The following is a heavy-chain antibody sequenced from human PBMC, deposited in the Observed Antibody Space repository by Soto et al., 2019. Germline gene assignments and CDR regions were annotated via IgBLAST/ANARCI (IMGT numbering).Heavy chain of an antibody. Sequence: PGGSLRLSCAASGFTFSSYWMHWVRQVPGKGLVWVSHINSDGSSTTYADSVKGRFTISRDNAKNTLYLQMNSLRAEDTAVYYCVKHQVSLVRGISPFDYWGQGALVTVSS. V-gene: IGHV3-74*01. CDR1: GFTFSSYW. J-gene: IGHJ4*02. D-gene: IGHD3-10*01. CDR2: INSDGSST. CDR3: VKHQVSLVRGISPFDY.